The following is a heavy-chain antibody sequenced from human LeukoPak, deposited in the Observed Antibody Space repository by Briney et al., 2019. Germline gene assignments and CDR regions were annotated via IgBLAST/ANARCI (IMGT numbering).Heavy chain of an antibody. CDR2: IRSKADSHAT. V-gene: IGHV3-73*01. CDR1: GFTFSGSA. Sequence: GGSLRLSCAASGFTFSGSAVHWVLQASGKGLEWVGHIRSKADSHATAYAASVQGRFTISRDDSNNTAYLHMNSLKIEDAAVYFCSRHLYSSAWYEENWGQGTLVTVSS. J-gene: IGHJ4*02. CDR3: SRHLYSSAWYEEN. D-gene: IGHD6-19*01.